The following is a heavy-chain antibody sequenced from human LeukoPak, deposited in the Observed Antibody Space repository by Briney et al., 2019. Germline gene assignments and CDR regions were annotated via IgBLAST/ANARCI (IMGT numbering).Heavy chain of an antibody. CDR3: ARGGMGYDFWSGPYYFDY. D-gene: IGHD3-3*01. CDR1: GFTFSSYG. Sequence: GRSLRLSCAASGFTFSSYGMHWVRQAPGKGLEWVAVIWYDGSNKYYADSVKGRFTISRDNSKNTLYLQMNSLRAEGTAVYYCARGGMGYDFWSGPYYFDYWGQGTLVTVSS. CDR2: IWYDGSNK. J-gene: IGHJ4*02. V-gene: IGHV3-33*01.